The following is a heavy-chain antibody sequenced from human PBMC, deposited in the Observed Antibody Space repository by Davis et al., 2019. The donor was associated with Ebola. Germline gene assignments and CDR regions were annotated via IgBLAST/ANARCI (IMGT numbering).Heavy chain of an antibody. Sequence: GESLKISCAASGFTFSSYGMHWVRQAPGKGLVWVSRINSDGSSTSYADSVKGRFTISRDNAKNTLYLQMNSLKTEDTAVYYCTRPSPSSGYPLDPWGQGTLVTVSS. J-gene: IGHJ5*02. CDR3: TRPSPSSGYPLDP. V-gene: IGHV3-74*01. CDR2: INSDGSST. CDR1: GFTFSSYG. D-gene: IGHD3-22*01.